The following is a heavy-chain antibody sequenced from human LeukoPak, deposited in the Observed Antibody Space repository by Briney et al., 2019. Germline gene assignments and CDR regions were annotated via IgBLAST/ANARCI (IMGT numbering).Heavy chain of an antibody. V-gene: IGHV3-30*02. J-gene: IGHJ3*02. CDR2: IRYDGSNK. CDR1: GFTFSSYG. CDR3: ARGREYCSSTSCRDAFDI. D-gene: IGHD2-2*01. Sequence: GGSLRLSCAASGFTFSSYGMHWVRQAPGKGLEWVAFIRYDGSNKYYAESVKGRFTISRDNSKNTLYLQMNSLRAEDTAVYYCARGREYCSSTSCRDAFDIWGLGTMVTVSS.